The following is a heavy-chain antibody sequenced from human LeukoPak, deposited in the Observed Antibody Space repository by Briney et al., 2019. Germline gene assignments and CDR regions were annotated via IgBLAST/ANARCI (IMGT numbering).Heavy chain of an antibody. D-gene: IGHD3-22*01. J-gene: IGHJ4*02. V-gene: IGHV4-34*01. CDR1: GGSFSGYY. CDR3: ASDGYYDSSGYYFAH. Sequence: SETLSLTCAVYGGSFSGYYWSWIRQPPGKGLEWIGEINHSGSTNYNPSLKSRVTISVDTSKNQFSLKLSSVTAADTAVYYCASDGYYDSSGYYFAHWGQGTLVTVSS. CDR2: INHSGST.